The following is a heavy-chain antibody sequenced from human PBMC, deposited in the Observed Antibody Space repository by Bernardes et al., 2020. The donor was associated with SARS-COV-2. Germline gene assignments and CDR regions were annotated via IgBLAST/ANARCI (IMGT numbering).Heavy chain of an antibody. Sequence: ASVKVSCKVSGYSLIELPMHWVRQAPGKGLEWMGGFDPEDGETTYAQKFQGRVTLTEDRSTDTAYMELSSLRSEDTAMYYCAALIPHCISTSCLLPLYYGMDAWGKGTTVTVSS. CDR3: AALIPHCISTSCLLPLYYGMDA. D-gene: IGHD2-2*01. V-gene: IGHV1-24*01. J-gene: IGHJ6*04. CDR1: GYSLIELP. CDR2: FDPEDGET.